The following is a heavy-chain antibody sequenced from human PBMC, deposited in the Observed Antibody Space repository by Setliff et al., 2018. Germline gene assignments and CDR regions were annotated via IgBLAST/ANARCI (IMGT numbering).Heavy chain of an antibody. J-gene: IGHJ4*02. D-gene: IGHD1-26*01. Sequence: PSETLSLTCAVYGGSSSGYYWTWIRQPPGKGLEWIGEINHSGSSNYNPSLKSRVTISVDTSKNQFSLNLSSVTAADTAVYYCARGPRYSGSYYVNYWGQGTLVTV. CDR1: GGSSSGYY. CDR2: INHSGSS. V-gene: IGHV4-34*01. CDR3: ARGPRYSGSYYVNY.